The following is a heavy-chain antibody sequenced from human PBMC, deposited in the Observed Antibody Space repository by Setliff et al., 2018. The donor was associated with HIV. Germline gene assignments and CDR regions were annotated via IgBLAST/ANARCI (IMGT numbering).Heavy chain of an antibody. J-gene: IGHJ3*02. CDR2: ISAYNGNT. D-gene: IGHD3-22*01. V-gene: IGHV1-18*01. CDR1: GGTFSSHA. Sequence: GASVKVSCKASGGTFSSHAISWVRQAPGQGLEWMGWISAYNGNTNYAQKLQGRVTMTTDTSTSTAYMELRSLRSDDTAVYYCARAVWRITMIVVVISDAFDIWGQGTMVTVSS. CDR3: ARAVWRITMIVVVISDAFDI.